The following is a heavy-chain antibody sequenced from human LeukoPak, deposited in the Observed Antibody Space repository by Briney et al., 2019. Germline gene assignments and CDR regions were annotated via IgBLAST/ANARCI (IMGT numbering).Heavy chain of an antibody. J-gene: IGHJ5*02. CDR1: GXSISSYS. V-gene: IGHV4-4*07. D-gene: IGHD6-13*01. CDR3: AREIEQQLVWAWFDP. CDR2: IYSGGST. Sequence: SETLSLTWTVSGXSISSYSWNWIRQPPGKGLEWIGRIYSGGSTNYNPSLKSRVTISFDTSKNQFSLHLTSVTPEDTAVYFCAREIEQQLVWAWFDPWGQGTLVTVSS.